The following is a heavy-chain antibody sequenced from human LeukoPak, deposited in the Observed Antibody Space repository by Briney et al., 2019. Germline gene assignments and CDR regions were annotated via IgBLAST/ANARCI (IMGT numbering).Heavy chain of an antibody. CDR1: GGSISSYY. CDR2: INHSGST. Sequence: SETLSLTCTVSGGSISSYYWSWIRQPPGKGLEWIGEINHSGSTNYNPSLKSRVTISVDTSKNQFSLKLSSVTAADTAVYYCARVQYQLLYGFDYWGQGTLVTVSS. CDR3: ARVQYQLLYGFDY. V-gene: IGHV4-34*01. J-gene: IGHJ4*02. D-gene: IGHD2-2*02.